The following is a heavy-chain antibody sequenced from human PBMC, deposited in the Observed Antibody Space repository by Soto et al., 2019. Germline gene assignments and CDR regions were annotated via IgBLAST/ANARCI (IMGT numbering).Heavy chain of an antibody. CDR1: GFTFSSYW. D-gene: IGHD6-13*01. V-gene: IGHV3-7*03. Sequence: GGSLRLSCAASGFTFSSYWMSWVRQAPGKGLEWVANTKQDGSEKYYVDSVKGRFTISRDNAKNSLYLQMNSLRAEDTAVYYWARETPSGSSWSFYAFDIWGQGTMVTVSS. J-gene: IGHJ3*02. CDR2: TKQDGSEK. CDR3: ARETPSGSSWSFYAFDI.